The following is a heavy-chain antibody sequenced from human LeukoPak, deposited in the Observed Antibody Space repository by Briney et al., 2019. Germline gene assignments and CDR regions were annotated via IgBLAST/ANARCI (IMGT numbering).Heavy chain of an antibody. CDR2: INPSGGST. J-gene: IGHJ4*02. CDR3: ARDRQGIAAAGTPMFDY. CDR1: GYTSTSYY. Sequence: GASVKVSCKASGYTSTSYYMHWVRQAPGQGLEWMGIINPSGGSTSYAQKFQGRVTMTRDTSTSTVYMELSSLRSEDTAVYYCARDRQGIAAAGTPMFDYWGQGTLVTVSS. V-gene: IGHV1-46*01. D-gene: IGHD6-13*01.